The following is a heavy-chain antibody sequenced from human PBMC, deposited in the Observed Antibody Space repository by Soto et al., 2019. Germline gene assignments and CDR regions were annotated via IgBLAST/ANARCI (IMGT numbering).Heavy chain of an antibody. CDR2: IYHSGST. J-gene: IGHJ4*02. Sequence: QLQLQESGSGLVKPSQTLSLTCAVSGGSISSGGYSWSWNRQPPGKGLEWIGYIYHSGSTYYNPSLQGRVTHSNGRAQNPFSPEPSSVTAAGTARFYCARVPDYWGQGTLVTVSS. CDR1: GGSISSGGYS. CDR3: ARVPDY. V-gene: IGHV4-30-2*01.